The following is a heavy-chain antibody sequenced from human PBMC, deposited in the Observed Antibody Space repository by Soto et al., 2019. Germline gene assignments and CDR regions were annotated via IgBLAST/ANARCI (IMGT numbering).Heavy chain of an antibody. CDR2: IIPIFGTA. D-gene: IGHD3-10*01. Sequence: SVKVSCKASGGTFSSYAISWVRQAPGQGLEWMGGIIPIFGTANYAQKFQGRVTITADESTSTAYMELSSLRPEDTAVYYCARVGAGPLGTWGQGTLVTVSS. V-gene: IGHV1-69*13. CDR1: GGTFSSYA. CDR3: ARVGAGPLGT. J-gene: IGHJ4*02.